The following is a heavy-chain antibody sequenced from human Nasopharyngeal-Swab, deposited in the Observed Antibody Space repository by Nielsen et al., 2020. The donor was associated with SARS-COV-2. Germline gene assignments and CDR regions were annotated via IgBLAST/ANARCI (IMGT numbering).Heavy chain of an antibody. J-gene: IGHJ4*02. CDR1: GDTFTNSA. CDR2: ISTYNGKT. V-gene: IGHV1-18*01. D-gene: IGHD1-26*01. CDR3: ARDQRGAYFDN. Sequence: ALVKVSCKTSGDTFTNSAISWVRQAPGQGLEWMGWISTYNGKTTYAQRFQGRVTMTTDTSTSTAYMELRTLRSDDTALYYCARDQRGAYFDNWGQGALVTVSS.